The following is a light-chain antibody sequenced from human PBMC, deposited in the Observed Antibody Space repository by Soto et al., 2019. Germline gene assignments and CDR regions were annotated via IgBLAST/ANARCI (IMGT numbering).Light chain of an antibody. CDR2: EVT. CDR1: SSDVGNYNR. V-gene: IGLV2-18*02. CDR3: SSYSTSSTYV. J-gene: IGLJ1*01. Sequence: QSALTQPPSVSGSPGQSVTISCTGTSSDVGNYNRVSWYQQSPGTAPKLIVYEVTNRPSGVPDRFTGSKSGNTASLTISGVQAEEEADYYCSSYSTSSTYVFGTGTKLTV.